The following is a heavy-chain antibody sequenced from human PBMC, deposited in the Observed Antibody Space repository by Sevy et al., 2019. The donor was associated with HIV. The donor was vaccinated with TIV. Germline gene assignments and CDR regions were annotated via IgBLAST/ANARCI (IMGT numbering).Heavy chain of an antibody. CDR1: GGTFSSDA. CDR2: IIPMFGTA. V-gene: IGHV1-69*13. J-gene: IGHJ6*02. D-gene: IGHD2-15*01. Sequence: ASVKVSCKASGGTFSSDAISWVRQAPGQGLEWMGGIIPMFGTANYAQKFQRRVTITADESTSTAYMDLSSLRSEDTAVYYCARGRRLSGGNDSYYYYGMDVWGQGTTVTVSS. CDR3: ARGRRLSGGNDSYYYYGMDV.